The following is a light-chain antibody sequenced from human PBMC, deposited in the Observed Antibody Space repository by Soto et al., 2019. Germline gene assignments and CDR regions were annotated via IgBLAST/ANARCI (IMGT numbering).Light chain of an antibody. CDR1: QDISNY. CDR2: DAS. V-gene: IGKV1-33*01. Sequence: DIQMTQSPSSLSASVGDRVTITCQASQDISNYLNWYQQKPGQAPKLLIYDASNLETGVPSRFSGGGSGTDFTFPISSLQPEDIATYYCHQYDNLPPLTFGGGTKVEIK. J-gene: IGKJ4*01. CDR3: HQYDNLPPLT.